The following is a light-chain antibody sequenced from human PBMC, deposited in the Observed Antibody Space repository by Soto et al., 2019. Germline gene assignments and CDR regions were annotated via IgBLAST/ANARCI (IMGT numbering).Light chain of an antibody. J-gene: IGLJ2*01. Sequence: SYELTQPPSVSVAPGQTARITRGGNNIGSKRVQWYQQKPGLAPVLVLYDDSDRPSGIPERFSGSNSGNAATLNISRVEAGDEADYYCQVWDSISDLVVFGGGTKLTVL. V-gene: IGLV3-21*02. CDR1: NIGSKR. CDR2: DDS. CDR3: QVWDSISDLVV.